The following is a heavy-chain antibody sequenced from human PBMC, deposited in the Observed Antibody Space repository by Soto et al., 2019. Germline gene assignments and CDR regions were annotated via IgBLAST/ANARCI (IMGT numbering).Heavy chain of an antibody. J-gene: IGHJ4*02. CDR3: AREMTVRAVAGTSDLDY. CDR2: IIPILGIA. CDR1: GGTFSSYT. D-gene: IGHD6-19*01. V-gene: IGHV1-69*08. Sequence: QVQLVQSGAEVKKPGSSVKVSCKASGGTFSSYTIIWVRQAPGQGLEWMGRIIPILGIANYAQKFQGRVTITADKSTSTAYMELSSLRSEDTAVYYCAREMTVRAVAGTSDLDYWGQGTLVTVSS.